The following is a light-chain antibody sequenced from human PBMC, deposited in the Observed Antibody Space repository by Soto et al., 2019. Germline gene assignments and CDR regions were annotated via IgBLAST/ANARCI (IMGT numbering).Light chain of an antibody. CDR2: DVS. Sequence: QSALTQPPSASGSPGQSVTISCTGTSSDVGDYNYVSWYQQPPGKAPKLLIYDVSKRPSGVPDRFSGSKSGNTASLTISGLQAEDEADYYCCSYVGGYSYVFGIGTKVTVL. CDR3: CSYVGGYSYV. CDR1: SSDVGDYNY. J-gene: IGLJ1*01. V-gene: IGLV2-11*01.